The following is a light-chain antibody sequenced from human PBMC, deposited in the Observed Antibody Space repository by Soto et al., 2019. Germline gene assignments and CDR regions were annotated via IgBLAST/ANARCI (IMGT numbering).Light chain of an antibody. V-gene: IGKV1-5*03. CDR2: KAS. CDR1: QTISSW. J-gene: IGKJ1*01. CDR3: QHYNSYSEA. Sequence: DIQMTQSPSTMSGSVGYRVTITCRASQTISSWLAWYQQKPGKAPKLLIYKASTLKSGVPSRFSGSGSGTEFTLTISSLKTDDFATYYCQHYNSYSEAFGQGTKVDIK.